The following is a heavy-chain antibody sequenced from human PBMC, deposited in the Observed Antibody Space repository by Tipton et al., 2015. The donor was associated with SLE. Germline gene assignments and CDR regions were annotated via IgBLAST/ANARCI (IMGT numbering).Heavy chain of an antibody. V-gene: IGHV4-61*01. CDR1: GGSVSSGSYY. Sequence: TLSLTCTVSGGSVSSGSYYWSWIRQPPGKGLEWIGYIYYSGSTNYNPSLKSRVTISVDTSKNQFSLKLSSVTAADTAVYYCARRRIVVVPAAQGSAFDIWGQGTMVTVSS. J-gene: IGHJ3*02. CDR2: IYYSGST. CDR3: ARRRIVVVPAAQGSAFDI. D-gene: IGHD2-2*01.